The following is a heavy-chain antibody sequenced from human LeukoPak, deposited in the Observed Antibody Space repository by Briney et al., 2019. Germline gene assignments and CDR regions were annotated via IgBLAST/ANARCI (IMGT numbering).Heavy chain of an antibody. CDR3: ARDTLGEGEDANYAVYYFDY. J-gene: IGHJ4*02. D-gene: IGHD4/OR15-4a*01. Sequence: GGSLRLSCAASGFRFNTFWMSWVRQAPGKGLEWVANIKQDGNEKYYADSVKGRFTISRDNGKNSLDLQMNSPRADDTAFYYCARDTLGEGEDANYAVYYFDYWGQGTVVTVSS. V-gene: IGHV3-7*01. CDR2: IKQDGNEK. CDR1: GFRFNTFW.